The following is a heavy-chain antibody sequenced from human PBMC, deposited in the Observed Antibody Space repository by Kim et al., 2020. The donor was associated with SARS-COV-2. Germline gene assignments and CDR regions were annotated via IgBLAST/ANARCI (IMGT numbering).Heavy chain of an antibody. D-gene: IGHD4-4*01. Sequence: GGSLRLSCAASGFTFSSYAMSWVRQAPGKGLEWVSRISASGGDTYYADSVQGRFTISRHNSKNALNLQMNSLRAEDTALYYCAKVTTITAPFYDYWGQGT. CDR3: AKVTTITAPFYDY. CDR2: ISASGGDT. V-gene: IGHV3-23*01. CDR1: GFTFSSYA. J-gene: IGHJ4*02.